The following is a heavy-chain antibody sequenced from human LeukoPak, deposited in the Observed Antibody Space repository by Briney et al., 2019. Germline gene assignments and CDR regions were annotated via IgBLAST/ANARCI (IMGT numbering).Heavy chain of an antibody. V-gene: IGHV1-69*13. D-gene: IGHD3-3*01. Sequence: ASVKVSCKASGGTSSSYAISWVRQAPGQGLEWIGGIIPIFGTANYAQKFQGRVTITADESTSTAYMELSSLRSEDTAVYYCAREQGTIFGAAWGQGTLVTVSS. CDR2: IIPIFGTA. CDR3: AREQGTIFGAA. J-gene: IGHJ4*02. CDR1: GGTSSSYA.